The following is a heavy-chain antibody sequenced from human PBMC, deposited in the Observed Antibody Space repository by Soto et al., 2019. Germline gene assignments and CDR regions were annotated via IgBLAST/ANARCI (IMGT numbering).Heavy chain of an antibody. CDR2: ISGSGGST. Sequence: PGGSLRLSCAASGFTFSSYAMSWVRQAPGKGLEWVSAISGSGGSTYYADSVKGRFTISRDNSKSTLYLQMNSLRAEDTAVYYCAKDTQPRYCSGGSCPYYFDYWGQGTLVTVSS. V-gene: IGHV3-23*01. J-gene: IGHJ4*02. CDR3: AKDTQPRYCSGGSCPYYFDY. CDR1: GFTFSSYA. D-gene: IGHD2-15*01.